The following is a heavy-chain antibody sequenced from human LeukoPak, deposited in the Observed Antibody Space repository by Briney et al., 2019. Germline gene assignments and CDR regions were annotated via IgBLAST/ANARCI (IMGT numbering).Heavy chain of an antibody. V-gene: IGHV4-59*01. CDR1: GGSISSYY. Sequence: KPSETLSLTCTVSGGSISSYYWSWIRQPPGKGLEWIGYIYYSGSTNYNPSLKSRVTISVDTSKNQLSLKLSSVTAADTAVYYCARAYPYYGDYYFDYWGQGTLVTVSS. CDR3: ARAYPYYGDYYFDY. J-gene: IGHJ4*02. D-gene: IGHD4-17*01. CDR2: IYYSGST.